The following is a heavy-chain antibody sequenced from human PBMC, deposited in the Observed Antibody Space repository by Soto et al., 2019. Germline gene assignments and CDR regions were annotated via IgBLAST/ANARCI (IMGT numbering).Heavy chain of an antibody. Sequence: EVQLLESGGGLVQPGGSLRLSCAASGFTFSSYAMSWVREAPGKGLEWVSAISGSGGSTYYADSVKGRFTISRDNSKNTLYLQMNSLRAEDTAVYYCAKDLRDYGDYLAYHNYFDYWGQGTLVTVSS. V-gene: IGHV3-23*01. D-gene: IGHD4-17*01. CDR3: AKDLRDYGDYLAYHNYFDY. J-gene: IGHJ4*02. CDR1: GFTFSSYA. CDR2: ISGSGGST.